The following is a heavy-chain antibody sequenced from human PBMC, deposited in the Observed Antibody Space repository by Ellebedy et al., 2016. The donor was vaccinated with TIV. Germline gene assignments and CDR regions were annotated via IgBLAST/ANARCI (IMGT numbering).Heavy chain of an antibody. D-gene: IGHD5-24*01. Sequence: LRLSCAVYGGSFSGYYWGWIRQPPGKGLEWIGYIYYSGSTYYNPSLKSRVTITVDTSNNQFSLKLSSVTAADTAVYYCARGDGYGVHDYWGQGTLVTVSS. CDR3: ARGDGYGVHDY. V-gene: IGHV4-30-4*08. J-gene: IGHJ4*02. CDR2: IYYSGST. CDR1: GGSFSGYY.